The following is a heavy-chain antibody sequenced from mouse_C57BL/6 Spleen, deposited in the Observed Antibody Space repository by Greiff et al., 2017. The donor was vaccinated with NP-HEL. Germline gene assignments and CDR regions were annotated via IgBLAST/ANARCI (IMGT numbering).Heavy chain of an antibody. Sequence: VQLQQSGAALVKPGASVKLSCKASGYTFTEYTIHWVKQRSGQGLEWIGWFYPGSGSIKYNEKFKDKATLTADKSSSTVYMELSRLTSEDSAVYFCARHEECDDYDEVYFDYWGQGTTLTVAS. CDR3: ARHEECDDYDEVYFDY. CDR2: FYPGSGSI. CDR1: GYTFTEYT. D-gene: IGHD2-4*01. V-gene: IGHV1-62-2*01. J-gene: IGHJ2*01.